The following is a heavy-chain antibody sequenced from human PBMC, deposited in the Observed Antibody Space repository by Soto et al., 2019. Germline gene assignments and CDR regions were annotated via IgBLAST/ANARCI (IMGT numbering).Heavy chain of an antibody. V-gene: IGHV4-31*03. Sequence: QVQLQESGPGLVKPSQTLSLTCTVSGGSISSGGYYWSWIRQHPGKGLEWIGYIYYSGSTYYNPSLKSRVTTSVDTSKNQFSRKLSSVTAADTAVYYCARESVEQQADYYYYGMDVWGQGTTVTVSS. CDR2: IYYSGST. D-gene: IGHD6-13*01. CDR1: GGSISSGGYY. CDR3: ARESVEQQADYYYYGMDV. J-gene: IGHJ6*02.